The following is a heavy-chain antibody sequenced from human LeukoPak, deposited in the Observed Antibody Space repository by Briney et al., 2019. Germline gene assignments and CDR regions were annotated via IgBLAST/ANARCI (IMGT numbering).Heavy chain of an antibody. CDR1: GGSISSGGYS. D-gene: IGHD2-2*01. J-gene: IGHJ6*02. CDR2: IYHSGST. CDR3: ARYCSSTSCGYYYGMDV. V-gene: IGHV4-30-2*01. Sequence: SQTLSFTCAVSGGSISSGGYSWSWIRQPPGKGLEWIGYIYHSGSTYYNPSLKSRVTISVDRSKNQFSLKLSSVTAADTAVYYCARYCSSTSCGYYYGMDVWGQGTTVTVSS.